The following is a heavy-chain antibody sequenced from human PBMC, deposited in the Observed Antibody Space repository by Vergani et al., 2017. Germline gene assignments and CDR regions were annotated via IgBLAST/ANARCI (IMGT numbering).Heavy chain of an antibody. CDR1: GFTFGDYA. D-gene: IGHD1-1*01. CDR2: IRSKAYGGTT. Sequence: EVQLVESGGGLVQPGRSLRLSCTASGFTFGDYAMSWFRQAPGKGLEWVGFIRSKAYGGTTEYAASVKGRFTISRDDSKSIAYLQMNSLKTEDTAVYYCTRAIQLGIRVGQLGDWGQGTLVTVSS. V-gene: IGHV3-49*03. J-gene: IGHJ4*02. CDR3: TRAIQLGIRVGQLGD.